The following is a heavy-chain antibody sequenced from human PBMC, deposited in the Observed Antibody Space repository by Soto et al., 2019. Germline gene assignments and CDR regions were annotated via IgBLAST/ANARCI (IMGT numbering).Heavy chain of an antibody. Sequence: QVQLQESGPRLVKPSQTLSLSCAVSGGSIISASYSWNWIRQSPGRGLEWIGHIYSSGSTYYNPSLKSRVSISVDTSNNQFARKLTSVTAADTAGYFCAREDAARIERWFDAWGQGILVTVSS. CDR3: AREDAARIERWFDA. CDR1: GGSIISASYS. D-gene: IGHD6-6*01. V-gene: IGHV4-31*11. J-gene: IGHJ5*02. CDR2: IYSSGST.